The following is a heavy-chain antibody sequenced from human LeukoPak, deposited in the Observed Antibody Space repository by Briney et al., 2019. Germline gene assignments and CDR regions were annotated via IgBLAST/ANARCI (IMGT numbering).Heavy chain of an antibody. CDR2: ISSISSTI. D-gene: IGHD3-16*02. CDR1: GFPFSSYS. J-gene: IGHJ3*02. CDR3: ARGIPYRDAFDI. Sequence: GGSLRLSCAASGFPFSSYSMNGFRQAPGKGLEWVSYISSISSTIYYADSVKGRFTISRENAKNSLYLQMNRLRAEDTAVYYCARGIPYRDAFDIWGQGTMVTVSS. V-gene: IGHV3-48*01.